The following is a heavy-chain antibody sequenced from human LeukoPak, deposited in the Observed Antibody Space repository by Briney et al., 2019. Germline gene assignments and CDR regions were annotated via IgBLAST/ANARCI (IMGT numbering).Heavy chain of an antibody. V-gene: IGHV3-21*01. J-gene: IGHJ5*02. CDR2: ISSSSSYI. Sequence: GGSLRLSCAASGFTFSSYAMSWVRQAPGKGLEWVSSISSSSSYIYYADSVKGRFTISRDNAKNSLYLQMNSLRAEDTAVYYCARDDLPYWFDPWGQGTLVTVSS. CDR3: ARDDLPYWFDP. CDR1: GFTFSSYA.